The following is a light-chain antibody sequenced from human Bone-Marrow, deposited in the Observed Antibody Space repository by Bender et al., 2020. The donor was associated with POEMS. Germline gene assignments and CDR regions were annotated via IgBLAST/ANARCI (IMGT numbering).Light chain of an antibody. Sequence: QSALTQPASLSGSPGQSITISCTGPTSDIGSYRLVSWFQQYPGKAPKPIISEGTKRPSGISDRFSGFKSGNTASLTISGLQAEDEAEYYCCSYAGSSNFVVFGGGTKLTVL. CDR3: CSYAGSSNFVV. CDR1: TSDIGSYRL. CDR2: EGT. V-gene: IGLV2-23*01. J-gene: IGLJ2*01.